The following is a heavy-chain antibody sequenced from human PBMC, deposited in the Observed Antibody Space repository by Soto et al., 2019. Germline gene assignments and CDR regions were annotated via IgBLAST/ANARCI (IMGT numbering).Heavy chain of an antibody. CDR2: IYWDDDK. V-gene: IGHV2-5*02. CDR3: AHSTYYYDSSGWGDWFDP. CDR1: GFSLSTSGVG. J-gene: IGHJ5*02. Sequence: QITLKESGPTLVKPTQTLTLTCTFSGFSLSTSGVGVGWIRRPPGKALEWLALIYWDDDKRYSPSLKSRLTITKDTSKNQVVLTMTNMDPVDTATYYCAHSTYYYDSSGWGDWFDPWGQGTLVTVSS. D-gene: IGHD3-22*01.